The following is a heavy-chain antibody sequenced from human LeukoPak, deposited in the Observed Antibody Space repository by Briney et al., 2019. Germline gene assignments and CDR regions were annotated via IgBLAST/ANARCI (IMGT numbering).Heavy chain of an antibody. D-gene: IGHD2-15*01. CDR3: AKARMGYCSGGSCLDY. V-gene: IGHV3-30*02. J-gene: IGHJ4*02. Sequence: PGGSLRLSCAASGFTFSSYGMHWVRQAPGKGLEWVAVILSDGSKEFYTDSVKGRFTISRDNSKNTLYLQMNSLRAEDTAVYYCAKARMGYCSGGSCLDYWGQGTLVTVSS. CDR1: GFTFSSYG. CDR2: ILSDGSKE.